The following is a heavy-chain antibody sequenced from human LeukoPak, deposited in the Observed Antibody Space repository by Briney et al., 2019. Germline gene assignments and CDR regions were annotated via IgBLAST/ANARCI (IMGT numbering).Heavy chain of an antibody. D-gene: IGHD6-6*01. CDR1: EFTSNTYS. Sequence: PGGSLRLSCAASEFTSNTYSMNWVRQAPGKGLEWVSYISSSTTLIKYADSVRGRFTISRDNAQNSLYLQMNSLRAEDTAVYYCARDLNLVPDYWGQGTLVTVSS. CDR2: ISSSTTLI. CDR3: ARDLNLVPDY. J-gene: IGHJ4*02. V-gene: IGHV3-48*01.